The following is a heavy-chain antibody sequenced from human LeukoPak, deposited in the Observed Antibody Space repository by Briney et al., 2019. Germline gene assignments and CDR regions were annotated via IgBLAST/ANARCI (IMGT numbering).Heavy chain of an antibody. CDR3: ARGGRWNGSGSHPYYYYMDV. CDR2: IRYDGSKK. V-gene: IGHV3-30*02. D-gene: IGHD3-10*01. Sequence: PGGSLRLSCAASGFIFSSYGMHWVRQAPGKGLEWVAFIRYDGSKKYYADSVKGRFTISRDNAKNSLYLQMNSLRADDTAVYYCARGGRWNGSGSHPYYYYMDVWGKGTTVTISS. CDR1: GFIFSSYG. J-gene: IGHJ6*03.